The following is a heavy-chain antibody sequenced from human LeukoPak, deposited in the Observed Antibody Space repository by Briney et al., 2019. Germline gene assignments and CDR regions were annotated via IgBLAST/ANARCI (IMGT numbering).Heavy chain of an antibody. CDR1: GFTFSSSA. J-gene: IGHJ4*02. CDR3: ARATAGFDY. V-gene: IGHV3-21*01. CDR2: INNVGSHI. Sequence: PGGSLRLSCAASGFTFSSSAMNWVRQAPGKGLEWVSSINNVGSHIYYADSVKGRFTISRDNAKNPLYLQMNSLRAEDTAVYYCARATAGFDYWGQGTLVTVSS.